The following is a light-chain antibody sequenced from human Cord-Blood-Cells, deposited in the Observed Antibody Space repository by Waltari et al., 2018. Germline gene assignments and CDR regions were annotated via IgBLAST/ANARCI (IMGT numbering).Light chain of an antibody. J-gene: IGLJ3*02. V-gene: IGLV2-14*01. Sequence: QSALTQPASVSGSPGQSITISCTGTSSDVGGYNYVSWYHQHPGKAPKVMIYDVSKRPSGGSNRFSGSKSGNTASLTISGLQAGDEADYYCSSYTSSSTLVFGGGTKLTVL. CDR2: DVS. CDR1: SSDVGGYNY. CDR3: SSYTSSSTLV.